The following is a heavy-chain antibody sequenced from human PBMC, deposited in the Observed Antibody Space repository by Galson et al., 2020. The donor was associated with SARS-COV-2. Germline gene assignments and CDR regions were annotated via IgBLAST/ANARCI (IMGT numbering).Heavy chain of an antibody. V-gene: IGHV3-7*01. Sequence: GGSLRLSCAASGFTLSNFWMSWIRQAPGKGLEWVANIKPNAGEIYYVDSVKGRFTISRDNAKNSLYLQMNNLRGEDTAVYFCARDIVDPAGMGYFELWGRGTLVTGSS. J-gene: IGHJ2*01. CDR2: IKPNAGEI. D-gene: IGHD2-2*01. CDR1: GFTLSNFW. CDR3: ARDIVDPAGMGYFEL.